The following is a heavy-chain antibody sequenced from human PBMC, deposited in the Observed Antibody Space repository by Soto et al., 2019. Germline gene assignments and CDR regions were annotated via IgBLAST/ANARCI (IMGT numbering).Heavy chain of an antibody. D-gene: IGHD1-26*01. V-gene: IGHV4-39*01. Sequence: KPSETLSLTCTVSGGSISSSSYYWGWIRQPPGKGLEWIGSIYYSGSTYYNPSLKSRVTISVDTSKNQFSLKLSSVTAADTAVYYCARHGMGATRYYFDYWGQGTLVTVSS. CDR3: ARHGMGATRYYFDY. CDR1: GGSISSSSYY. CDR2: IYYSGST. J-gene: IGHJ4*02.